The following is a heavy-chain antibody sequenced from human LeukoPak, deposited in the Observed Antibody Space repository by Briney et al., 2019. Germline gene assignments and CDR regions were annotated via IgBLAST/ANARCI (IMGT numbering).Heavy chain of an antibody. D-gene: IGHD2-21*01. CDR2: ISGSGGST. CDR1: GFTVSNNY. CDR3: AKFLPTHIVVANYYFDY. Sequence: GGSLRLSCAASGFTVSNNYMSWVRQAPGKGLEWVSAISGSGGSTYYADSVKGRFTISRDNSKNTLYLQMNSLRAEDTAVYYCAKFLPTHIVVANYYFDYWGQGTLVTVSS. V-gene: IGHV3-23*01. J-gene: IGHJ4*02.